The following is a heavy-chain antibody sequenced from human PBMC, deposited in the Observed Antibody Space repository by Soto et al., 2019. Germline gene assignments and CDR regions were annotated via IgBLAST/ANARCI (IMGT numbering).Heavy chain of an antibody. D-gene: IGHD3-22*01. CDR3: AINYYDSSAYLY. CDR1: GHTLINYY. V-gene: IGHV1-46*01. CDR2: IDPSGNGT. J-gene: IGHJ4*02. Sequence: ASVKVSCKASGHTLINYYMHWVRQAPGQGLDWLGKIDPSGNGTSYAERFQGRITLTSDTSTNTVYVELSSLRSEDTAIYYCAINYYDSSAYLYWGQGTLVTVS.